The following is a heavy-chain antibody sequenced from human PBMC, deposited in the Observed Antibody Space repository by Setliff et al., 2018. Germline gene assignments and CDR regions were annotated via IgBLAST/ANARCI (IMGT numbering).Heavy chain of an antibody. D-gene: IGHD2-15*01. CDR3: AASVGGAPYYYGLDV. J-gene: IGHJ6*02. Sequence: ASVKVSRKASGYTSTTNALHWVRQAPGQSLEWMGWITAGIVDTKYSQKFQGRITITRDTSASTFYTELSSLTSEDTALYSCAASVGGAPYYYGLDVWGQGTTVTVSS. CDR2: ITAGIVDT. V-gene: IGHV1-3*01. CDR1: GYTSTTNA.